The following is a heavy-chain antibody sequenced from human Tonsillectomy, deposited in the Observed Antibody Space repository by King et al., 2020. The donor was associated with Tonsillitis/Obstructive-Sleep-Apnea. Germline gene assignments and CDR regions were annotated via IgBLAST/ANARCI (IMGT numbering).Heavy chain of an antibody. J-gene: IGHJ4*02. Sequence: QLVQSGAEVKKPGASVKVSCKASGYTFTGYYMHWVRQAPGQGLEWMGWINPNSGATNYAQNFQGRVTMTRDTSISTAYMEVSRLRSDDTAVYYCARERGSYSDYWGQGTLVTVSS. D-gene: IGHD1-26*01. CDR2: INPNSGAT. V-gene: IGHV1-2*02. CDR1: GYTFTGYY. CDR3: ARERGSYSDY.